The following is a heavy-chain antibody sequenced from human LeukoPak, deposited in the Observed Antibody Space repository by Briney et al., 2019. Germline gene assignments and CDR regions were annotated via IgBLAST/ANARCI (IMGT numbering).Heavy chain of an antibody. J-gene: IGHJ4*02. V-gene: IGHV1-2*02. D-gene: IGHD5-12*01. CDR1: RYTFIDYY. CDR3: ARNDDSLRLRIDY. CDR2: INPNNGDT. Sequence: EASVKVSFKASRYTFIDYYIHWVRQAPGQGLEWMGWINPNNGDTNHAQKFQGRVTMTRDTSISTAYMEVNRLRSDDTAVYYCARNDDSLRLRIDYWGQGTLVTVSS.